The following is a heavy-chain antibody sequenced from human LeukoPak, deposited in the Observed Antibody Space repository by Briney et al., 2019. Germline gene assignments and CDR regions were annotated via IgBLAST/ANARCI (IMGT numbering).Heavy chain of an antibody. CDR1: GGSISSYY. J-gene: IGHJ6*03. CDR2: IYTSGST. Sequence: PSETLSLTCTVSGGSISSYYWSWIRQPAGKGLEWIGRIYTSGSTNYNPSLKSRVTMSVDTSKNQFSLKLSSVTAADTAVYYCASSSSRRYYYYVDVWGKGTTVTVSS. V-gene: IGHV4-4*07. CDR3: ASSSSRRYYYYVDV. D-gene: IGHD6-6*01.